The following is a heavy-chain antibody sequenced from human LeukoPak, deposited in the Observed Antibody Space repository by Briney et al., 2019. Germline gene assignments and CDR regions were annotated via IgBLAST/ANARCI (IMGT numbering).Heavy chain of an antibody. V-gene: IGHV4-59*01. CDR3: ARGNYYDSSGYYYGVDY. CDR2: IYYSRST. Sequence: SETLSLTCTVSGGSISSYYWSWIRQPPGKGLEWIGYIYYSRSTNYNPSLKSRVTISVDTSKNQFSLKLSSVTAADTAVYYCARGNYYDSSGYYYGVDYWGQGTLVTVSS. CDR1: GGSISSYY. J-gene: IGHJ4*02. D-gene: IGHD3-22*01.